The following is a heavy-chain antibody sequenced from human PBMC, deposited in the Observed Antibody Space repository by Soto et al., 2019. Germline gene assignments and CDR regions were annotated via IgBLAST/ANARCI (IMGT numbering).Heavy chain of an antibody. J-gene: IGHJ4*02. CDR1: DGSISNYY. D-gene: IGHD2-21*01. V-gene: IGHV4-4*07. Sequence: ETLSLTCTVSDGSISNYYWSWIRQPARKELEWIGHVFTSGTTNYTPSLKSRVSMSLDTAKNQFSLKLRSVTAADTAVYYCARDDSGFCGGYFDSWGQGKLVTVSS. CDR3: ARDDSGFCGGYFDS. CDR2: VFTSGTT.